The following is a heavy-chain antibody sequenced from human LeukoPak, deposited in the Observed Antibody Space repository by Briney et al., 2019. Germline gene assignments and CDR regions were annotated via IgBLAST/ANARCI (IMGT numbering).Heavy chain of an antibody. D-gene: IGHD6-19*01. J-gene: IGHJ5*02. V-gene: IGHV3-23*01. CDR3: ARDPLYGSGA. CDR1: GFTFSSYA. CDR2: ISVGGGGT. Sequence: HPGGSLRLSCAASGFTFSSYAMSWVRQAPGKGLEWVSVISVGGGGTTYADSVKGQFTISRDNSKNTLYLQMNSLRAEDTAVYYCARDPLYGSGAWGQGTLVTVSS.